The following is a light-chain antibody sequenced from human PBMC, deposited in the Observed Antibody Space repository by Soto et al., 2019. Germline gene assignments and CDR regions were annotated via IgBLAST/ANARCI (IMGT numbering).Light chain of an antibody. CDR2: GAS. CDR1: QSVGSSY. Sequence: EFVLTQSPGTLSLSPGERATLSCRASQSVGSSYLAWYQQKPGQAPRLLIYGASSRATGIPDRFSGSGSGTDFTLTISRLEPEDFAVYYCQQYGSSPLFTFGGGTKVEIK. CDR3: QQYGSSPLFT. V-gene: IGKV3-20*01. J-gene: IGKJ4*01.